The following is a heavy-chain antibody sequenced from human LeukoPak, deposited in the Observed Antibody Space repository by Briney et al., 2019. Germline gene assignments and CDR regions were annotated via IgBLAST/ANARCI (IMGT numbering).Heavy chain of an antibody. V-gene: IGHV4-39*07. CDR3: ASVVAARTRYNWFDP. J-gene: IGHJ5*02. Sequence: SETLSLTCNVSGASIRISNYFWGWIRQPPGKGLEWIGNIHYSGTTYYNPSLKSRVTISVDTSKNQFSLKLSSVTAADTAVYYCASVVAARTRYNWFDPWGQGTLVTVSS. CDR2: IHYSGTT. CDR1: GASIRISNYF. D-gene: IGHD2-15*01.